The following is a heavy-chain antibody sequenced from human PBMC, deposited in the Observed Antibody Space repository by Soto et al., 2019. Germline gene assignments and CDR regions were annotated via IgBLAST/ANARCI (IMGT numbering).Heavy chain of an antibody. Sequence: QVQLVESGGGVVQPGRSLRLSCAASGFTFSSYGMHWVRQAPGKGLEWVAVIWYDGSNKYYADSVKGRFTISRDNSKNTLYLQMNSLRAEDTALYYCARGVWFGGYYYSAMDVWGQGTTVTVSS. V-gene: IGHV3-33*01. CDR3: ARGVWFGGYYYSAMDV. CDR2: IWYDGSNK. D-gene: IGHD3-10*01. CDR1: GFTFSSYG. J-gene: IGHJ6*01.